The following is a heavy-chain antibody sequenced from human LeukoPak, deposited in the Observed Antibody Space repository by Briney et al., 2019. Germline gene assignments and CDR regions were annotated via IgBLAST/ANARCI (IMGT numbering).Heavy chain of an antibody. D-gene: IGHD3-3*02. CDR2: IWYDGSTK. CDR1: GFTFSSYG. V-gene: IGHV3-33*01. J-gene: IGHJ4*02. CDR3: ARDQGRALSYFDY. Sequence: GGSLRLSCAASGFTFSSYGMHWVHQAPGMGLEWVAVIWYDGSTKYYADSVKGRFTISRDNSKNTLYLQMNSLRAEDTAVYYCARDQGRALSYFDYWGQGTLVTVSS.